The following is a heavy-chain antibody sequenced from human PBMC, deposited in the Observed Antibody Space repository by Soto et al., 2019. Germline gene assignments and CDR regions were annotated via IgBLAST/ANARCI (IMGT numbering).Heavy chain of an antibody. D-gene: IGHD2-21*02. V-gene: IGHV1-69*01. CDR3: ARFLYCGGGCYSQFDY. CDR2: IIPIFGTT. CDR1: GGTFSNYP. Sequence: VQLVQSGAEVKTPGSSVKVSCKASGGTFSNYPFIWVRQAPGQGLDWMGGIIPIFGTTDYGQRFQGRVTITADESTNTAYMELISLRSDDTAVYYWARFLYCGGGCYSQFDYWGQGTMVTVSS. J-gene: IGHJ4*02.